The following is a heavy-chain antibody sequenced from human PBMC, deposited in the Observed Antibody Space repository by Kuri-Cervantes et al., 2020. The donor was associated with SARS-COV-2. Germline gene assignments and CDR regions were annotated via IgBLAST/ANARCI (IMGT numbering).Heavy chain of an antibody. CDR3: AKPSRFTGSQPFDY. D-gene: IGHD1-26*01. V-gene: IGHV1-8*01. CDR2: MNPNSGNT. CDR1: GYTFTSYD. J-gene: IGHJ4*02. Sequence: ASVKVSCKASGYTFTSYDINWVRQATGQGLEWMGWMNPNSGNTGYAQKFQGRVTMTRNTSISTAYMELSSLRSEDTAVYYCAKPSRFTGSQPFDYWGQGTLATVSS.